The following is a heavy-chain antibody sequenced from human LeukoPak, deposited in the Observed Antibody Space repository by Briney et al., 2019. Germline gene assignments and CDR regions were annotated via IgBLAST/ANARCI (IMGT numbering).Heavy chain of an antibody. Sequence: PGGSLRLSCAASGFTFSSYEMNWVRQAPGKGLEWVSYISSSGSTIYYADSVKCRFTIYRDKAKNSLYLQMNSLRAEDTAVYYCAGALVGVNWFDLWGQGTLVTVSS. CDR3: AGALVGVNWFDL. V-gene: IGHV3-48*03. CDR2: ISSSGSTI. J-gene: IGHJ5*02. CDR1: GFTFSSYE. D-gene: IGHD3-16*01.